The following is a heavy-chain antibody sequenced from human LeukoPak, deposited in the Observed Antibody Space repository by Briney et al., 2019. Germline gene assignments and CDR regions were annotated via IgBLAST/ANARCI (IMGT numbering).Heavy chain of an antibody. CDR2: ITGRGDST. CDR1: GFTFSSYA. J-gene: IGHJ4*02. D-gene: IGHD3-22*01. V-gene: IGHV3-23*01. Sequence: GGSLRLSCAASGFTFSSYAMSWVRQAPGKGLEWVSGITGRGDSTYYTDSVRGRFTISRDNSKNTLYLQMNSLRAEDTALYYCAKAELDSSGYHLYYFDYWGQGTLVTVSS. CDR3: AKAELDSSGYHLYYFDY.